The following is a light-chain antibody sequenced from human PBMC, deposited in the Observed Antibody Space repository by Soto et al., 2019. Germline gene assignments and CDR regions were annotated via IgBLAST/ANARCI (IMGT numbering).Light chain of an antibody. Sequence: QTVVTQPPSVSGTPGQRVTISCSGGISNIGTNYVHWFQQLPGTAPKVLSNRDNQRPSGVPDRFSGSKSGTSASLAISGLRSEDEAEYYCAARDDTVRSYVFGTGTKLTVL. V-gene: IGLV1-47*01. CDR1: ISNIGTNY. CDR2: RDN. J-gene: IGLJ1*01. CDR3: AARDDTVRSYV.